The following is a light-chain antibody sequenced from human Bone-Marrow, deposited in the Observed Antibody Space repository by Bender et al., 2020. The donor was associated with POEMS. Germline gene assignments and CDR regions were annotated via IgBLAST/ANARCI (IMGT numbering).Light chain of an antibody. CDR2: DFT. CDR1: SGDVGGYDY. J-gene: IGLJ2*01. CDR3: SSYAGNSMI. V-gene: IGLV2-14*03. Sequence: QSALTQPASVSGSPGQSITISCTGTSGDVGGYDYVSWYQQHPGDAPKLIIYDFTNRASGISRRFSGSKSGNTASLTVSGLQAEDEADYYCSSYAGNSMIFGGGTKLTVL.